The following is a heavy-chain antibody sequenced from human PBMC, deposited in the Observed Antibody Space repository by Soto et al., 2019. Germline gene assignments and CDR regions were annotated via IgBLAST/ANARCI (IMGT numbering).Heavy chain of an antibody. J-gene: IGHJ3*02. CDR3: ARESFGVIISGGRDAFDI. CDR1: GGTFSTYA. V-gene: IGHV1-69*01. D-gene: IGHD3-3*01. CDR2: IIPIFGTA. Sequence: QVQLVQSGAEVTKPGSSVKVSCNASGGTFSTYAISWVRQAPGQGLEWMGGIIPIFGTAKYAQKFQGRVTITEDEATSTADMELSSLRSEDTAVYYCARESFGVIISGGRDAFDICGQGTMVTVSS.